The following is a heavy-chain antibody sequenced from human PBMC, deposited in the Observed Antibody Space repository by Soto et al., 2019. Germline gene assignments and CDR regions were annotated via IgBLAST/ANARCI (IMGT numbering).Heavy chain of an antibody. CDR3: AKDMAQWELHSDY. D-gene: IGHD1-26*01. CDR2: ISYDGSNK. J-gene: IGHJ4*02. Sequence: GGALRLSCAASGFTFSIYGMHWVRQAPGKGLEWGAVISYDGSNKYDADSVKGRFTISRDNSKNTLYLQMNSLRAEDTAVYYCAKDMAQWELHSDYWGQGTLVTVSS. CDR1: GFTFSIYG. V-gene: IGHV3-30*18.